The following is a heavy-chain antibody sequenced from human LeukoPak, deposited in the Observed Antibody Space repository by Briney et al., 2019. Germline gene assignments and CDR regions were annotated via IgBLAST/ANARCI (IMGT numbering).Heavy chain of an antibody. D-gene: IGHD6-13*01. Sequence: GGSLRLSCGASGFTFRSYAMSWVRQAPGKGLEWVSVISGSGSSTYYADSVKGRFTISRDNSKNTLYMQMNSLRAEDTAVYYCAKGAGDSSAWYAIFDYWGQGTLVTVSS. CDR1: GFTFRSYA. CDR2: ISGSGSST. J-gene: IGHJ4*02. CDR3: AKGAGDSSAWYAIFDY. V-gene: IGHV3-23*01.